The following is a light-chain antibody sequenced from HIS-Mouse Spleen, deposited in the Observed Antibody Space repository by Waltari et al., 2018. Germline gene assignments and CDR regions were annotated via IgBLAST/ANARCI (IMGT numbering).Light chain of an antibody. J-gene: IGLJ2*01. V-gene: IGLV3-10*01. Sequence: SYELTQPPSVSVSPGQTARITCSGDALPKKYAYWYQQKSGQAPMLVIYEDSKRPPGIPEGFAGSSSGTMATLTISGAQVEDDADYYWYSTDSSGNHRVFGGGTKLTVL. CDR3: YSTDSSGNHRV. CDR1: ALPKKY. CDR2: EDS.